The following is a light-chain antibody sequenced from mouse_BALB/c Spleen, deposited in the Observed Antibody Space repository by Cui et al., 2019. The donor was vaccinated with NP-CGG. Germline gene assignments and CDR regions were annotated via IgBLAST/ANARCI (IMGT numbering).Light chain of an antibody. CDR3: ALWYSNHWV. CDR1: TGAVTTSNY. CDR2: GTN. Sequence: QAVVTQESALPTSPGETVTLTCRSSTGAVTTSNYANWVQEKPDHLFTGLIGGTNNRAPGVPARLSGSLIGDKAALTITGAQTEDEAIYFCALWYSNHWVFGGGTKLTVL. J-gene: IGLJ1*01. V-gene: IGLV1*01.